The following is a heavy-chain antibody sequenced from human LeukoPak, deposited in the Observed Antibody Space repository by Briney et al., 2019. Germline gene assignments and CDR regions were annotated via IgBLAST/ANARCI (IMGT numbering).Heavy chain of an antibody. CDR1: GYSITTGYH. CDR2: IYLTGST. V-gene: IGHV4-38-2*01. CDR3: ATQRNGWSFDF. J-gene: IGHJ4*02. Sequence: SETLSFTCAVSGYSITTGYHWGWIRQPPGKGLEWIASIYLTGSTYYNPSLTSRVTISVDTSKNQFSLKLTSVTAADTAVFYCATQRNGWSFDFWGPGTLVTVSS. D-gene: IGHD6-19*01.